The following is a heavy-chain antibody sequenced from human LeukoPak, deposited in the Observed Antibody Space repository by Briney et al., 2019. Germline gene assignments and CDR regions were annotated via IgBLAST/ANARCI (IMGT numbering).Heavy chain of an antibody. Sequence: SETLSLTCTVSGGSISSSSYYWGWIRQPPGKGLEWIGSIYYSGSTYYNPSLKSRVTISVDTSKNQFSLKLSSVTAADTATYYCARVPSYSNPIWFDPWGQGVLVTVSS. J-gene: IGHJ5*02. CDR2: IYYSGST. CDR3: ARVPSYSNPIWFDP. CDR1: GGSISSSSYY. V-gene: IGHV4-39*07. D-gene: IGHD4-11*01.